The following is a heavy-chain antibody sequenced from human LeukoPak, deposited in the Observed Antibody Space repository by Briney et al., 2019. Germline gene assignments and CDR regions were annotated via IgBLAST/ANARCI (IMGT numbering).Heavy chain of an antibody. CDR3: ARVFLEWLLTGYYYYMDV. CDR1: GYTFTSYY. Sequence: ASVKVSCKASGYTFTSYYMHWVRQAPGQGLEWMGIINPSGGSTSYAQKFQGRVTITTDESTSTAYMELSSLRSEDTAVYYCARVFLEWLLTGYYYYMDVWGKGTTVTVSS. D-gene: IGHD3-3*01. J-gene: IGHJ6*03. CDR2: INPSGGST. V-gene: IGHV1-46*01.